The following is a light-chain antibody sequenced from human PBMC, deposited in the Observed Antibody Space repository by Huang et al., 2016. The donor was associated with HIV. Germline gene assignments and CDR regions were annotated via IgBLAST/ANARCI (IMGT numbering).Light chain of an antibody. J-gene: IGKJ2*01. CDR2: GAS. CDR3: QQYNDWPPWYT. Sequence: IVMTQSPATLSVSPGERVTLSCRASRSVGNNLAWYQQKVGQPPRLRIYGASTRATGIAARFSCSGSGTDFTLTISSLQSEDFAVYYCQQYNDWPPWYTFGQGTKLEIK. V-gene: IGKV3-15*01. CDR1: RSVGNN.